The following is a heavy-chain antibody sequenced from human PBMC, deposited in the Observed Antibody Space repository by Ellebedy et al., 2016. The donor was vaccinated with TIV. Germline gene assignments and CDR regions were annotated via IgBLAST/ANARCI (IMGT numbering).Heavy chain of an antibody. Sequence: GESLKISCTVSGFTLGDYPITWVRQAPGKGLEWIGFIRSKAYGGTGEYAASVKGRFIISRDDSKSIAYLQMNSLQTEDTAVYYCARSWYTGAYYYGMDVWGQGTTVTVSS. D-gene: IGHD6-13*01. V-gene: IGHV3-49*04. CDR1: GFTLGDYP. J-gene: IGHJ6*02. CDR3: ARSWYTGAYYYGMDV. CDR2: IRSKAYGGTG.